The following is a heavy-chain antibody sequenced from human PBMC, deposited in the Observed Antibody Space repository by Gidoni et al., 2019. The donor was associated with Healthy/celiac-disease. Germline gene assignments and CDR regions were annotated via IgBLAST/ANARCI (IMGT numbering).Heavy chain of an antibody. Sequence: QVQLVQSGAEVKKPGASVKVSCKASGYTFTGYYLHWVRQAPGQGLEWMGRINPNSGGTNYAQKFQGRVTMTRDTSISTAYMELSRLRSDDTAVYYCAIDYRPMVQGVIAGYWGQGTLVTVSS. CDR1: GYTFTGYY. CDR3: AIDYRPMVQGVIAGY. V-gene: IGHV1-2*06. CDR2: INPNSGGT. D-gene: IGHD3-10*01. J-gene: IGHJ4*02.